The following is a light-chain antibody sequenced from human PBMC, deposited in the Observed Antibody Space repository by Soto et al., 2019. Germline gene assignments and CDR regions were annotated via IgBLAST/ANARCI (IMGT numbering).Light chain of an antibody. CDR3: QQHDNLPPT. J-gene: IGKJ4*01. V-gene: IGKV1-33*01. CDR2: DAS. CDR1: QDITKY. Sequence: DIQMTQSPSSLSASVGDRVTITCQASQDITKYLNWYRQKPGKAPNLLIYDASKLKTGVPSRFSGTGSGTYFTLTISSLQPEDIATYFCQQHDNLPPTFGGGTRVEIK.